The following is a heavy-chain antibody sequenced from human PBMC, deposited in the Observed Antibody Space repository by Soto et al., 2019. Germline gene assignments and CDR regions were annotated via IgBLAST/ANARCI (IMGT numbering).Heavy chain of an antibody. D-gene: IGHD2-15*01. CDR2: ISSSSSYI. V-gene: IGHV3-21*01. CDR3: ARDANQYCSGGSCSLYYFDY. J-gene: IGHJ4*02. CDR1: GFTFSSDS. Sequence: EVQLVESGGGLVKPGGSLRLSCAASGFTFSSDSMNWVRQAPGKGLEWVSSISSSSSYIYYADSVKGRFTISRDNAKNSLYLQMNSLRAEDTAVYYCARDANQYCSGGSCSLYYFDYWGQGTLVTVSS.